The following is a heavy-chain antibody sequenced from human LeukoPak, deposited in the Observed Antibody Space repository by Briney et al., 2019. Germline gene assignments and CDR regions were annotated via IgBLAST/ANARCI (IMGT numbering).Heavy chain of an antibody. V-gene: IGHV3-15*01. CDR2: IKSKTDGGTT. CDR3: TTDYDILTGYDD. Sequence: GGSLRLSCAASGFTFSNAWMSWVRQAPGKGLEWVGRIKSKTDGGTTDYAAPVKGRFTISRDDSKNTLYLQMNSLKTEDTAVYYCTTDYDILTGYDDWGQGTLVTVSS. D-gene: IGHD3-9*01. J-gene: IGHJ4*02. CDR1: GFTFSNAW.